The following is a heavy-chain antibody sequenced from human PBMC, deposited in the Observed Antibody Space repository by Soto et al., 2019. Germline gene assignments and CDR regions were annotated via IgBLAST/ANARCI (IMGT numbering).Heavy chain of an antibody. V-gene: IGHV1-69*01. Sequence: QVQLVQSGAEVKKPGSSVKVSCKASGGTFSSYAISWVRQAPGQGLEWMGGIIPIFGTANYAQKFQGRVTITADESTSTAYMELSSLRSDDTAVYYCARDLYSSGWWGLDYWGQGTLVTVSS. CDR3: ARDLYSSGWWGLDY. J-gene: IGHJ4*02. CDR1: GGTFSSYA. D-gene: IGHD6-19*01. CDR2: IIPIFGTA.